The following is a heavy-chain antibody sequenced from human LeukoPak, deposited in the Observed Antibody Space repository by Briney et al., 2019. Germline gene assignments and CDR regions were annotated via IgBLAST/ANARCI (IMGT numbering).Heavy chain of an antibody. CDR3: ARGLVGAAFDY. D-gene: IGHD1-26*01. CDR2: INPNSGGT. Sequence: EASVKVSCKASGYTFTGYYMYWVRQAPGQGLEWMGWINPNSGGTNYAQKFQGRVTMTRDTSISTAYMELRSLRSDDTAVYYCARGLVGAAFDYWGQGTLVTVSS. CDR1: GYTFTGYY. V-gene: IGHV1-2*02. J-gene: IGHJ4*01.